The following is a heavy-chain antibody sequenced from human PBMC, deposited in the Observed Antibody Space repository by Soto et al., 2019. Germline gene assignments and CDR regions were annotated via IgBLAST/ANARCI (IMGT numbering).Heavy chain of an antibody. V-gene: IGHV3-23*01. Sequence: EVQLLESGRGLVQPGGSLRLSCAASGFTFSSYAMSWVRQAPGNGLEWVSTISGNGGSTFYADSVKGLFTISRDNSKNTLFLQMYSLRAEDTAVYYCAKGKANTIFGVDTLFAYWGQGTLVTVSS. CDR3: AKGKANTIFGVDTLFAY. CDR1: GFTFSSYA. CDR2: ISGNGGST. J-gene: IGHJ4*02. D-gene: IGHD3-3*01.